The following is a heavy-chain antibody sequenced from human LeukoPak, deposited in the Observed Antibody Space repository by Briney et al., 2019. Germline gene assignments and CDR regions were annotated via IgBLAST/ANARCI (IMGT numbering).Heavy chain of an antibody. CDR3: ASQSAYYYYGVDV. Sequence: PSETLSLTCTVSGGSISSYYWSWIRQPLGKGLEWIGYIYYSGSPNYNPSLKSRVTISVDTSKNQFSLKLSSVTAADTAVYYCASQSAYYYYGVDVWGKGTTVTVSS. CDR2: IYYSGSP. D-gene: IGHD3-3*01. V-gene: IGHV4-59*01. CDR1: GGSISSYY. J-gene: IGHJ6*04.